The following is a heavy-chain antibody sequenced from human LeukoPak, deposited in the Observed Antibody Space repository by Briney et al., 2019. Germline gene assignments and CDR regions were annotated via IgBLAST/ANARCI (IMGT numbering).Heavy chain of an antibody. V-gene: IGHV3-21*01. CDR3: ARGTQKDSPPH. D-gene: IGHD1-14*01. CDR2: ISSSSSYI. Sequence: RGSLRLSCAASGFTFSSYSMNWVRQAPGKGLEWVSSISSSSSYIYYADSVKGRFTISRDNAKNSLYLQMNSLRAEDTAVYYCARGTQKDSPPHWDQGTLVTVSS. CDR1: GFTFSSYS. J-gene: IGHJ4*02.